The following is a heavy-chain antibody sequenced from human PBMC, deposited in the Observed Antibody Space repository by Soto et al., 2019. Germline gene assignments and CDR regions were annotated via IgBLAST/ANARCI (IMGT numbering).Heavy chain of an antibody. V-gene: IGHV3-23*01. CDR3: AKDHNRYDSSGHYDY. Sequence: PGGSLRLSCAASGFTFSNYVMSWVRQAPGKGLEWVSGISGSGDSTDYADSVKGRFTVSRDNSKNMLTLQMNSLRADDTAVYYCAKDHNRYDSSGHYDYWGQGTLVTVSS. J-gene: IGHJ4*02. CDR1: GFTFSNYV. CDR2: ISGSGDST. D-gene: IGHD3-22*01.